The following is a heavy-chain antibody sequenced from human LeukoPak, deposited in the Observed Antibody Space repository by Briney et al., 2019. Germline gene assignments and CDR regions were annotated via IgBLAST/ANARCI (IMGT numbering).Heavy chain of an antibody. CDR1: GGSISSGCYY. J-gene: IGHJ5*02. V-gene: IGHV4-31*03. CDR3: AREDGGYYDSSGYVWFDP. CDR2: IYSSAST. D-gene: IGHD3-22*01. Sequence: SETLSLTCTVSGGSISSGCYYWRWIRQHPGKGLEWIGYIYSSASTYYNPSLKSRATISVDTSKNQFSLKLSSVTAADTAVYYCAREDGGYYDSSGYVWFDPWGQGTLVTVSS.